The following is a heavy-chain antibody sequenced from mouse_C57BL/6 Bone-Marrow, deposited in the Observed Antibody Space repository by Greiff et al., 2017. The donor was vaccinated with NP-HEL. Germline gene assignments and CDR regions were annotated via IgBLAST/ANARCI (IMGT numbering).Heavy chain of an antibody. Sequence: EVHLVESGPGLVKPSQSLTLSCSVSGYSITSGYFWNWNRQPPGNQQEWMGDISYDGSNNYNPSLKNRIPITRDTSKNQFFLKLNSVTTEDTATYYCAREGSNCWYFDVWGTGTTVTVSS. CDR3: AREGSNCWYFDV. V-gene: IGHV3-6*01. CDR1: GYSITSGYF. J-gene: IGHJ1*03. D-gene: IGHD2-5*01. CDR2: ISYDGSN.